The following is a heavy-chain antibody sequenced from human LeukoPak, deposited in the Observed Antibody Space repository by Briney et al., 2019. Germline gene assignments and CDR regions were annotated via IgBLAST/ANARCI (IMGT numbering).Heavy chain of an antibody. Sequence: SETLSLTCTVSGGSVSSGSYYWSWIRQPPGKGLEWIGYIYYSGSTNYNPSLKSRVTISVDTSKNQFSLKLSSVTAADTAVYSCARVKDYGDYVMAFDIWGQGTMVTVSS. CDR2: IYYSGST. CDR3: ARVKDYGDYVMAFDI. V-gene: IGHV4-61*01. J-gene: IGHJ3*02. CDR1: GGSVSSGSYY. D-gene: IGHD4-17*01.